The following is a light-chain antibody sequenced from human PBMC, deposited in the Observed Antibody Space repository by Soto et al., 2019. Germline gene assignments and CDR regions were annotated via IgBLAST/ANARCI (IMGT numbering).Light chain of an antibody. J-gene: IGKJ1*01. Sequence: DIQMTQSPSTLSASVGDRVTITCRASESISDWLAWYQQKPGKAPRLLIYRASTLQSGVPSRFSGSGSGTDFTLTINSLQPDDFATYYCQQYNRTFGQGTRVEVK. CDR1: ESISDW. V-gene: IGKV1-5*03. CDR2: RAS. CDR3: QQYNRT.